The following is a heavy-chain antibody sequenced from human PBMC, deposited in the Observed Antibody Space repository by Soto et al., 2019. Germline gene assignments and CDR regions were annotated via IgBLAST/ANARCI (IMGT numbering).Heavy chain of an antibody. J-gene: IGHJ4*02. CDR3: TRHYTGIAASRKVNYDF. CDR1: GIILGDYA. CDR2: IRSRTYGGTT. Sequence: PGGSLRLSCTASGIILGDYAISWVRQAAGKGLEWVGLIRSRTYGGTTEYAASVKGRFAISRDDSSGIAYLQMNSLNTEDTAMYYCTRHYTGIAASRKVNYDFWGQGTLVTVSS. D-gene: IGHD6-13*01. V-gene: IGHV3-49*04.